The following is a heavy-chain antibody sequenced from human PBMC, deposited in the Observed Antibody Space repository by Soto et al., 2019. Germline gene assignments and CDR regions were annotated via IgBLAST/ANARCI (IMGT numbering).Heavy chain of an antibody. CDR1: GFIFDDYA. CDR3: AKDRYSSSAYYYYGMDA. CDR2: ISGNSGSL. Sequence: EVQLVESGGGLVRPGRSLRLSCAASGFIFDDYAMHWVRQAPGRGLGWVAVISGNSGSLGYADSVKGRFTISRDNAKNSLYLQMNRLRAEDTALYYCAKDRYSSSAYYYYGMDAWGQGTTVTVSS. D-gene: IGHD6-6*01. J-gene: IGHJ6*02. V-gene: IGHV3-9*01.